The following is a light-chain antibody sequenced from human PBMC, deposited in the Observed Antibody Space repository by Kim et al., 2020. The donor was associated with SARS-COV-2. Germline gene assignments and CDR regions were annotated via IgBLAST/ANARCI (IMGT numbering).Light chain of an antibody. CDR3: QSYDSSNQV. J-gene: IGLJ2*01. V-gene: IGLV6-57*01. CDR1: SGSIASNY. CDR2: DDN. Sequence: NFMLTQPHSVSESPGKTVTISCTRSSGSIASNYVQWYQQRTGSSPTTVIYDDNQRPSGVPDRFSGSIDSSSNSASLTISGLKTEDEADYYCQSYDSSNQVFGGGTQLTVL.